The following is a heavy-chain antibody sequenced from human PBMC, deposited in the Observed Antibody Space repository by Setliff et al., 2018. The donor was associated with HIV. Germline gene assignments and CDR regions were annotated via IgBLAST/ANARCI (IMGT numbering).Heavy chain of an antibody. Sequence: GASVKVSCKASGYTFTNNFIHWVRQAPGQGLEWMAVINPSDGVTDYSENLQGRVIVTSDTSTSTVYMELSSLRSGDTAVYYCARSQITYRNFDHWGQGTLGTVSS. CDR1: GYTFTNNF. V-gene: IGHV1-46*01. D-gene: IGHD1-20*01. CDR2: INPSDGVT. J-gene: IGHJ4*02. CDR3: ARSQITYRNFDH.